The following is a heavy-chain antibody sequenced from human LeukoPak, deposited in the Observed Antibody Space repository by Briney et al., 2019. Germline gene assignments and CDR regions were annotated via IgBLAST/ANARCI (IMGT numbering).Heavy chain of an antibody. J-gene: IGHJ4*02. CDR1: GGSISSYY. D-gene: IGHD3-10*01. CDR3: ARDYYGSGSWLDY. CDR2: IYYSGST. Sequence: SETLSLTCTVSGGSISSYYWSWIRQPPGKGLEWIGYIYYSGSTNYNPSLKSRVTISVDTSKNQFSLKLSSVTAADTAVYYCARDYYGSGSWLDYWGQGTLVTVSS. V-gene: IGHV4-59*01.